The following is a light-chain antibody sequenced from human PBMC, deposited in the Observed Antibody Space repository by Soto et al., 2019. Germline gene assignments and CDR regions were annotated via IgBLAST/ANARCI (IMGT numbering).Light chain of an antibody. V-gene: IGKV1-39*01. Sequence: DIQMTQSPSSLSASVGDRVTITCRASQSISNYLNWYQHKPGKAPKLLIYAASSLQSGVPSRFNGSGSGTDFTLTISSLQLEDFATYYCQQSYSTAWTFGQGTKVEIK. CDR3: QQSYSTAWT. CDR2: AAS. J-gene: IGKJ1*01. CDR1: QSISNY.